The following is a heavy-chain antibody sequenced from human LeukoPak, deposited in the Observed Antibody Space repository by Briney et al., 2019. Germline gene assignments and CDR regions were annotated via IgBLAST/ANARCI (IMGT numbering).Heavy chain of an antibody. J-gene: IGHJ4*02. V-gene: IGHV4-59*01. D-gene: IGHD2-8*01. CDR1: GFTFSSYY. CDR2: IYYTGST. CDR3: AGYTTGSGMFDY. Sequence: GSLRLSCAASGFTFSSYYMNWVRQAPGKGLEWIGHIYYTGSTNYNPSLKSRVTISVDTSKNQFSLRLSSVTAADTAVYFCAGYTTGSGMFDYWGQGTLVTVSS.